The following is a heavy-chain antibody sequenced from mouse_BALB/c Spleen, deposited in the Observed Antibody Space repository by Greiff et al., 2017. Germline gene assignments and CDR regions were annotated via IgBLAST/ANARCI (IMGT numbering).Heavy chain of an antibody. CDR1: GFTFSSYT. J-gene: IGHJ2*01. CDR3: ARITTVVGVFDY. Sequence: VQLKESGGGLVQPGGSLKLSCAASGFTFSSYTMSWVRQTPEKRLEWVAYISNGGGSTYYPDTVKGRFTISRDNAKNTLYLQMSSLKSEDTAMYYCARITTVVGVFDYWGQGTTLTVSS. D-gene: IGHD1-1*01. CDR2: ISNGGGST. V-gene: IGHV5-12-2*01.